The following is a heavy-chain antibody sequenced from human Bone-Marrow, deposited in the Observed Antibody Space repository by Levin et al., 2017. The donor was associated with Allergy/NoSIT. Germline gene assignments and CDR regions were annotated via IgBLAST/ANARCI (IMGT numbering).Heavy chain of an antibody. CDR1: GFVFNTFG. Sequence: PGGSLRLSCAASGFVFNTFGMHWVRQAPGKGLDWVASIWYDGSNKYYTDSVKGRFTISRDDSRDTLYLQMNSLGADDTAVYYCARDAGGDWYYDLWGRGTLVTVSS. J-gene: IGHJ2*01. CDR2: IWYDGSNK. V-gene: IGHV3-33*01. CDR3: ARDAGGDWYYDL.